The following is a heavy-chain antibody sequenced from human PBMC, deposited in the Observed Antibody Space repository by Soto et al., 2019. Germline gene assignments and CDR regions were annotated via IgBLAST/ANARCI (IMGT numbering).Heavy chain of an antibody. V-gene: IGHV4-59*13. CDR2: IYYSGST. CDR3: AREGGIVGATSVDY. Sequence: PLQTLSLTCTVSGSSISSYYWSWIRQPPRKGLEWIGYIYYSGSTNYNPSLKSRVTISVDTSKNQFSLKLSSVTAADTAVYYCAREGGIVGATSVDYWRKGTLVTVGS. J-gene: IGHJ4*02. D-gene: IGHD1-26*01. CDR1: GSSISSYY.